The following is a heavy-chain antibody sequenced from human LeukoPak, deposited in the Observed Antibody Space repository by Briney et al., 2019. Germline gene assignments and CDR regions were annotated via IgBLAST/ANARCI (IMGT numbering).Heavy chain of an antibody. CDR2: ISGSGGST. V-gene: IGHV3-23*01. CDR1: GFTFSSYA. Sequence: PGGSLRLSCAVSGFTFSSYAMSWVRQAPGKGLEWVSAISGSGGSTYYADSVKGRFTISRDNSKNTLYLQMNSLRAEDTAVYYCAKRSQWLVSPPDYWGQGTLVTVSS. J-gene: IGHJ4*02. CDR3: AKRSQWLVSPPDY. D-gene: IGHD6-19*01.